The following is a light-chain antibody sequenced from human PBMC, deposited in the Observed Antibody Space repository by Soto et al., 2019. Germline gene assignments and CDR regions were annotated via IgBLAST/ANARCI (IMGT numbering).Light chain of an antibody. V-gene: IGLV2-14*01. CDR2: EVS. Sequence: QSALTQPASVSGSPGQSITISCTGTNVDVGGYNYVSWYQHHPGKAPKLLIFEVSNRPSGVSNSFSGSKSGNTASLTISGLQSEDEADYYCASYTIKTTYVFGTGTTVTVL. CDR1: NVDVGGYNY. J-gene: IGLJ1*01. CDR3: ASYTIKTTYV.